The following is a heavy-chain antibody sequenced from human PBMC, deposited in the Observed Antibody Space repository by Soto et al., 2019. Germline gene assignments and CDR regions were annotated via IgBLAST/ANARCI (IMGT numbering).Heavy chain of an antibody. CDR3: AREWADTFLEWSKWNYYYYGMDV. J-gene: IGHJ6*02. Sequence: PGGSLRLSCAASGFTFSSYAMHWVRQAPGKGLEWVAVISYDGSNKYYADSVKGRFAISRDNSKNTLYLQMNSLRAEDTAVYYCAREWADTFLEWSKWNYYYYGMDVWGPGTTVTVSS. D-gene: IGHD3-3*01. CDR2: ISYDGSNK. CDR1: GFTFSSYA. V-gene: IGHV3-30*09.